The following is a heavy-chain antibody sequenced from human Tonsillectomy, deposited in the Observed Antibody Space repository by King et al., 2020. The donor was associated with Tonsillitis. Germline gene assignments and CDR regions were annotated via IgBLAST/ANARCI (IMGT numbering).Heavy chain of an antibody. CDR1: GFTFSSYG. CDR2: ISYDGSNK. V-gene: IGHV3-30*18. CDR3: AKEVGATPPDAFDI. J-gene: IGHJ3*02. D-gene: IGHD1-26*01. Sequence: VQLVESGGGVVQPGRSLRLSCAASGFTFSSYGMHWVRQAPGKGLEWVAVISYDGSNKYYADSVKGRFTISRDNSKNTLYLQMNSLRAEDTAVYYCAKEVGATPPDAFDIWGQGTMVTVSS.